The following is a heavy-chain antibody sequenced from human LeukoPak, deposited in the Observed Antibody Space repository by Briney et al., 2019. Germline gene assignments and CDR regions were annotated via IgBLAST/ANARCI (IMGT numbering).Heavy chain of an antibody. CDR1: GGSINSFY. J-gene: IGHJ4*02. V-gene: IGHV4-4*07. CDR2: IYSSGST. CDR3: ARENWRSKSIDFDS. D-gene: IGHD6-6*01. Sequence: PSETLSLTCTVSGGSINSFYWTWIRQPAGKGLEWIERIYSSGSTNFNPSLKSRVTMSVDTSKSQFSLRLSSVTAADTAAYFCARENWRSKSIDFDSWGQGTLVTVSS.